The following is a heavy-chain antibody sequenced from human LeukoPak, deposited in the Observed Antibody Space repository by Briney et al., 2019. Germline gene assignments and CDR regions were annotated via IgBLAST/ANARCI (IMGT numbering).Heavy chain of an antibody. CDR1: GSTFSSYA. J-gene: IGHJ5*02. D-gene: IGHD1-20*01. V-gene: IGHV3-30-3*01. Sequence: GRSLRLSCAASGSTFSSYAMHWVRQAPGKGLEWVAVISYDGSNKYYADSVKGRFTISRDNSKNTLYLQMNSLRAEDTAVYYCARGAFYNWNDGWFDPWGQGTLVTVSS. CDR2: ISYDGSNK. CDR3: ARGAFYNWNDGWFDP.